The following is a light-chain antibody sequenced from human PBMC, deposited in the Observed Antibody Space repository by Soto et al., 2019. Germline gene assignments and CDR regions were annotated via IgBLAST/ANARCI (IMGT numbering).Light chain of an antibody. J-gene: IGLJ1*01. V-gene: IGLV1-40*01. CDR3: QSYDSSLSGSYV. Sequence: QSVLTQPPSVSGAQGQRVTISCTGSSSNIGAGYDVHWYQQLPGTAPNLLIYGNSNRPSGVPDRFSGSKSGTSASLAITGLQAEDEADYYCQSYDSSLSGSYVFGTGTKVTVL. CDR2: GNS. CDR1: SSNIGAGYD.